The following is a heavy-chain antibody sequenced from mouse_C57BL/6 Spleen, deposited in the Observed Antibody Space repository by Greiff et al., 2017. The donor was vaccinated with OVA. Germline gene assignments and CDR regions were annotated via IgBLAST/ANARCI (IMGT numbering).Heavy chain of an antibody. J-gene: IGHJ2*01. D-gene: IGHD1-1*01. CDR2: IDPSDSET. CDR1: GYTFTSYW. V-gene: IGHV1-52*01. CDR3: ARGIYYGSSYVIDY. Sequence: QVQLQQPGAELVRPGSSVKLSCKASGYTFTSYWMHWVKQRPIQGLEWIGNIDPSDSETHYNQKFKDKATLTVDKSSSTAYMQLSSLTSEVSAVYYGARGIYYGSSYVIDYWGQGTTLTVSS.